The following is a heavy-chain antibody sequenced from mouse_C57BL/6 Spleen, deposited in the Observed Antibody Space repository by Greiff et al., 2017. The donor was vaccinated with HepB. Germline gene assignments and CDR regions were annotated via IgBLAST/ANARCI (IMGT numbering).Heavy chain of an antibody. CDR1: GYTFTSYW. Sequence: QVQLQQPGAELVMPGASVKLSCKASGYTFTSYWMHWVKQRPGQGLEWIGEIDPSDSYTNYNQKFKGKSTLTVDKSSSTAYMQLSSLTSEDSAVYYCARNAGYYDAMDYWGQGTSVTVSS. CDR2: IDPSDSYT. J-gene: IGHJ4*01. D-gene: IGHD2-3*01. V-gene: IGHV1-69*01. CDR3: ARNAGYYDAMDY.